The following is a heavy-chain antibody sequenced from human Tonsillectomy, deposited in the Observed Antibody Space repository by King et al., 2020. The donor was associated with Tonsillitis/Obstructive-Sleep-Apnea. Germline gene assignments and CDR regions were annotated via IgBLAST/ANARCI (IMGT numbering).Heavy chain of an antibody. D-gene: IGHD2-15*01. Sequence: VQLVESGGGVVQPGRSLRLSCAASGFTFRNYGMHWVRQAPGKGLEWVAVISYDGSKKYYADSVKGRFTISRDNSKNTLYLQMNSLRAEDTAVYYCAKTPPVVAGAFDFWGQGTMVTVPS. CDR2: ISYDGSKK. V-gene: IGHV3-30*18. J-gene: IGHJ3*01. CDR1: GFTFRNYG. CDR3: AKTPPVVAGAFDF.